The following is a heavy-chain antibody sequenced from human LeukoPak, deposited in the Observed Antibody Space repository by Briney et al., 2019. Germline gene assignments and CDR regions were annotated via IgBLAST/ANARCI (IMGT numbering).Heavy chain of an antibody. J-gene: IGHJ4*02. CDR2: ISGSGGST. CDR3: AKARAAYCFDY. Sequence: PGGSLRLSCAASGFTFSRYWMHWVRQAPGKGLEWVSAISGSGGSTYYADSVKGRFTISRDNSKNTLYLQMNSLRAEDTAVYYCAKARAAYCFDYWGQGTLVTVSS. V-gene: IGHV3-23*01. CDR1: GFTFSRYW.